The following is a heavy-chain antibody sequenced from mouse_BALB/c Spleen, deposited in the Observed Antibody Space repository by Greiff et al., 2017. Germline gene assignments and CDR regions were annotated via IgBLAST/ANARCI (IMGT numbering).Heavy chain of an antibody. D-gene: IGHD1-1*01. CDR1: GFAFSSYD. V-gene: IGHV5-12-1*01. J-gene: IGHJ2*01. Sequence: EVKLMESGGGLVKPGGSLKLSCAASGFAFSSYDMSWVRQTPEKRLEWVAYISSGGGSTYYPDTVKGRFTISRDNAKNTLYLQMSSLKSEDTAMYYCARQGFITTVVATKDYFDYWGQGTTLTVSS. CDR3: ARQGFITTVVATKDYFDY. CDR2: ISSGGGST.